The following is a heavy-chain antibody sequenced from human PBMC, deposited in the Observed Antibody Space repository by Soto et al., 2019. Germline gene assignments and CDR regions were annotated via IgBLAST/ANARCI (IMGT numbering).Heavy chain of an antibody. J-gene: IGHJ4*02. CDR3: ARDLVAVSGGVYSSSSGGYFFDF. CDR1: GFTFSDYD. D-gene: IGHD6-6*01. CDR2: ISNSGRTL. V-gene: IGHV3-11*01. Sequence: QVQLVESGGGLVKPGGSLRLSCAASGFTFSDYDMSWIRQAPGKGLEWVSYISNSGRTLYYADSMKGRFTISRDNARNSLFLQMNSLRSDDTAVYYCARDLVAVSGGVYSSSSGGYFFDFWGQGTLVTVSS.